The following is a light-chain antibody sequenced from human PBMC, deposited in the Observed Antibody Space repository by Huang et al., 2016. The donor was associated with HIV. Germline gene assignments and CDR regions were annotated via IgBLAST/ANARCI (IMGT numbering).Light chain of an antibody. CDR2: GAS. Sequence: EIVMTQSPATLSVSPGERATLSCRASQSVSSNLAWYQQKPGHAPRLLIYGASTRATGIPARFIGSGSGTEFTLTISSLQSEDFAVYYCQQYNKWPRTFGQGTKVEIK. CDR1: QSVSSN. CDR3: QQYNKWPRT. V-gene: IGKV3-15*01. J-gene: IGKJ1*01.